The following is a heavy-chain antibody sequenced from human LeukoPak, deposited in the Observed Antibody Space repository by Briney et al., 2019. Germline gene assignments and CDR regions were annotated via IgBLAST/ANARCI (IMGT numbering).Heavy chain of an antibody. J-gene: IGHJ2*01. V-gene: IGHV3-53*01. D-gene: IGHD3-10*01. CDR3: ARVGDHFHWYLDL. CDR1: GFTVSTKY. CDR2: LYSGSDT. Sequence: GSLRLSCAASGFTVSTKYMNWVRPAPGKGLEWVSILYSGSDTYYVNSVKGWFTISRDSSKNILFLQMNDLRAEDTAVYYCARVGDHFHWYLDLWGRGTLVTVSS.